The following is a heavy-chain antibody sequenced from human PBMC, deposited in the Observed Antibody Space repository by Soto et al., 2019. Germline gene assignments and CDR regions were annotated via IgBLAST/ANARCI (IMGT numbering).Heavy chain of an antibody. CDR3: AKDCYDSSGDLYYFDY. D-gene: IGHD3-22*01. V-gene: IGHV3-23*01. Sequence: EVQLLESGGGVVQPGGSLRLSCVASGFNFKKFAMAWVRQAAGEGLEWVSGISCCGGSASYADSVKGRFSIDRDDSKNTVSLQLNSLRVEDTAQYYCAKDCYDSSGDLYYFDYWGQGTLVTVSS. J-gene: IGHJ4*02. CDR2: ISCCGGSA. CDR1: GFNFKKFA.